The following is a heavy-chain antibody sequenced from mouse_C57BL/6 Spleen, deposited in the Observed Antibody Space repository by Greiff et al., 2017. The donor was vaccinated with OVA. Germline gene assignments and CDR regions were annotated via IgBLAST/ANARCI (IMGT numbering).Heavy chain of an antibody. CDR1: GYTFTDYY. J-gene: IGHJ3*01. CDR3: ASTYYGSSLFAD. Sequence: EVQLQQSGPELVKPGASVKISCKASGYTFTDYYMNWVKQSHGKSLEWIGDINPNNGGTSYNQKFKGKATLTVDKSSSTAYMELRSLTSEDSAVYYCASTYYGSSLFADWGQGTLVTVSA. V-gene: IGHV1-26*01. D-gene: IGHD1-1*01. CDR2: INPNNGGT.